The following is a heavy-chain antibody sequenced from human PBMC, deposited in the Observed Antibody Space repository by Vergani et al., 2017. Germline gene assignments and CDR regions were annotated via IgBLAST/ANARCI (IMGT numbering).Heavy chain of an antibody. D-gene: IGHD3-10*01. J-gene: IGHJ6*02. CDR1: GGSFSGYY. Sequence: QVQLQQWGAGLLKPSETLSLTCAVYGGSFSGYYWSWIRQPPGKGLGCIGEINHSGSTNYNPSLKSRVTISVDTSKNQFSLKLSSVTAADTAVYYCARGLSLLWFGCYGMDVWGQGTTVTVSS. V-gene: IGHV4-34*01. CDR3: ARGLSLLWFGCYGMDV. CDR2: INHSGST.